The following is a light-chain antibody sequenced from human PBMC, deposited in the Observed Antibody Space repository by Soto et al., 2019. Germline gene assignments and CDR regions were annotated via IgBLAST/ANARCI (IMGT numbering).Light chain of an antibody. CDR2: DAS. CDR3: QQFSSSPS. V-gene: IGKV3D-15*03. CDR1: QSISSN. Sequence: EIVMTQSPATLSVSPGERATLSCRASQSISSNVAWYQQKPGSAPRLLIYDASSRATGIPDRFSGGGSGTDFTLTISILEAEDFAVYYCQQFSSSPSFGQGTRLDI. J-gene: IGKJ5*01.